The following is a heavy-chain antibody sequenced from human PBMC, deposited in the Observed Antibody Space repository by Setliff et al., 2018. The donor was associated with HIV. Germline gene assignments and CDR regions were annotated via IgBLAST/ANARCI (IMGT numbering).Heavy chain of an antibody. V-gene: IGHV3-66*02. D-gene: IGHD2-21*01. CDR2: IYSGGDA. Sequence: GSLKISCAASGLSISSNYMSWVRQAPGKGLEWVSIIYSGGDAYYSDSLKGRFTISRDNSRNTLYLQMSSLRADDTAVYYCARVVVVIGSQDYFDYWGQGMLVTVSS. CDR1: GLSISSNY. J-gene: IGHJ4*02. CDR3: ARVVVVIGSQDYFDY.